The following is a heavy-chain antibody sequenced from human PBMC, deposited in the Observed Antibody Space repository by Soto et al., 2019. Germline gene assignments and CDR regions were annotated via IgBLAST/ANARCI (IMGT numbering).Heavy chain of an antibody. CDR2: TYYRSKWYN. Sequence: QSQTLSLTCAISGDSVSSNSAAWNWIRQSPSRGLEWLGRTYYRSKWYNDYAVSVKSRITINPDTSKNQFSLQLNSVTPEDTAVYYCARGLRFLEWLLYAENWFDPWGQGTLVTVSS. D-gene: IGHD3-3*01. CDR1: GDSVSSNSAA. CDR3: ARGLRFLEWLLYAENWFDP. V-gene: IGHV6-1*01. J-gene: IGHJ5*02.